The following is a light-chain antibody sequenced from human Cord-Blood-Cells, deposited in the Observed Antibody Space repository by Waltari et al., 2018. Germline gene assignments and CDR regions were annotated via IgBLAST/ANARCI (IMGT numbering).Light chain of an antibody. J-gene: IGKJ2*01. CDR1: QSVLYSSNNKTY. Sequence: DIVMTQTPDSLAVSLGERATIHCKSSQSVLYSSNNKTYLAWYQQKPGQPPKLLIYWASTRESGVPDRFSGSGSGTDFTRTISSLQAEDVAVYYCQQYYSTPYTFGQGTKLEIK. V-gene: IGKV4-1*01. CDR3: QQYYSTPYT. CDR2: WAS.